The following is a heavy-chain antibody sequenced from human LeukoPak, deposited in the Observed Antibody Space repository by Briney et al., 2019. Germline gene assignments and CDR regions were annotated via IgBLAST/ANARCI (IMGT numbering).Heavy chain of an antibody. D-gene: IGHD6-19*01. Sequence: GESLQISCKGSGYSFTSCWIGWVRQMPGKGLQWMGIIYPGDSDTRYSPSFQGQVTISADKSISTAYLQWSSLKASDTAMYYCASPYSSGWPHAFDIWGQGTMVTVSS. CDR1: GYSFTSCW. J-gene: IGHJ3*02. CDR2: IYPGDSDT. V-gene: IGHV5-51*01. CDR3: ASPYSSGWPHAFDI.